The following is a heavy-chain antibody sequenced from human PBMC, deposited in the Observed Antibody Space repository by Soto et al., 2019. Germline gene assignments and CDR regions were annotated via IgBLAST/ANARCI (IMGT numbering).Heavy chain of an antibody. CDR3: ARGRRYYDYIWGSYRPYYFDY. D-gene: IGHD3-16*02. V-gene: IGHV4-34*01. CDR1: GGSFSGYY. CDR2: INHSGST. J-gene: IGHJ4*02. Sequence: PSETLSLTCAVYGGSFSGYYWSWIRQPPGKGLEWIGEINHSGSTNYNPSLESRVTISVDTSKNQFSLKLSSVTAADTAVYYCARGRRYYDYIWGSYRPYYFDYWGQGTLVTVSS.